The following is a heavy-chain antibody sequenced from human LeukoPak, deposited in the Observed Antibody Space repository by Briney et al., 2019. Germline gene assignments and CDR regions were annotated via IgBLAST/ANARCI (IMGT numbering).Heavy chain of an antibody. J-gene: IGHJ4*02. CDR1: SRSISSYY. CDR3: ATPSTDSYGYYFDY. CDR2: INSSGST. V-gene: IGHV4-34*01. Sequence: PSETLSLTCTVSSRSISSYYGSWIRPPPGKGLEWIGEINSSGSTNYNPSLKSRGTISVDTYTNQFSLKLSSVTAADTAVYYCATPSTDSYGYYFDYWGQGTMVTVSS. D-gene: IGHD5-18*01.